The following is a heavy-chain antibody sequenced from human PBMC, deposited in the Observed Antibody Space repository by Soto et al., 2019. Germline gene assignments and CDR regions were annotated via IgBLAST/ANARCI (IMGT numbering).Heavy chain of an antibody. J-gene: IGHJ4*02. CDR1: GGTFSTYA. V-gene: IGHV1-69*12. CDR2: IIPMFGTA. CDR3: ASGIQLWLRRINNGYSG. Sequence: QVQLVQSGAEVKKPESSVKVSCKAPGGTFSTYAISWVRQAPGQGLEWMGGIIPMFGTANYAQRFQDRVTITAEESTNTVYMELSSLRSEDTAVDFCASGIQLWLRRINNGYSGWGQGTLVTVSS. D-gene: IGHD5-18*01.